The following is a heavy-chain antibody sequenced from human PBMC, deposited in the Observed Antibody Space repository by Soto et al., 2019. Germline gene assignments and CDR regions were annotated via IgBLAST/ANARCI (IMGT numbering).Heavy chain of an antibody. Sequence: SLRLSCAASGFTFSSYGMHWVRQAPGKGLEWVAVIWYDGSNKYYADSVKGRFTISRDNSKNTLYLQMNSLRAEDTAVYYCARDLSIFGVVSPAPDYWGQGTLVTVSS. J-gene: IGHJ4*02. CDR3: ARDLSIFGVVSPAPDY. V-gene: IGHV3-33*01. CDR1: GFTFSSYG. CDR2: IWYDGSNK. D-gene: IGHD3-3*01.